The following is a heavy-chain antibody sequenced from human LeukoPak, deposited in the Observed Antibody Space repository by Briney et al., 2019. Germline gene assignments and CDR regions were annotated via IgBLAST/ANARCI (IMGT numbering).Heavy chain of an antibody. D-gene: IGHD3-22*01. Sequence: ASVKVSCKVSGYTLTELSMHWVRQAPGKGLEWMGGFDPEDGETIYAQKFQGRVTMTEDTSTDTAYIELSSLRSEDTAVYYCATMPPGTAYYYDSSGYYYVFDYWGQGTLVTVSS. V-gene: IGHV1-24*01. J-gene: IGHJ4*02. CDR3: ATMPPGTAYYYDSSGYYYVFDY. CDR1: GYTLTELS. CDR2: FDPEDGET.